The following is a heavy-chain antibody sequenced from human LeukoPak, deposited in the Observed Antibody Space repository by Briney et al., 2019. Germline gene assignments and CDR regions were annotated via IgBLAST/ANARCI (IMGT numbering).Heavy chain of an antibody. CDR2: ISRSGDIT. CDR1: GAAFSKYG. CDR3: ATEGFYF. Sequence: GGSLRLSCAASGAAFSKYGMKWVRQASGAGLEYISGISRSGDITHYADSVKGRFTISRDNVKNTLYLQMNSLRAEDTALYYCATEGFYFWGPGTQVTVSS. J-gene: IGHJ4*02. V-gene: IGHV3-23*01.